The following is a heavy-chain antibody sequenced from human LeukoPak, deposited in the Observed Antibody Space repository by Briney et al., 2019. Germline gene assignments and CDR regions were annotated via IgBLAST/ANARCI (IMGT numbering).Heavy chain of an antibody. CDR2: ISAYNGNT. V-gene: IGHV1-18*01. CDR1: GYTFSTYG. D-gene: IGHD2-2*01. J-gene: IGHJ5*02. Sequence: ASVKVSCKASGYTFSTYGISWVRQAPGQGLEWMGWISAYNGNTKYVQKFQGRVTMTTDTSTSTAYMELRSLRSDDTAVYYCARDFCSSAYCYNWFDPWGQGTLVTVSS. CDR3: ARDFCSSAYCYNWFDP.